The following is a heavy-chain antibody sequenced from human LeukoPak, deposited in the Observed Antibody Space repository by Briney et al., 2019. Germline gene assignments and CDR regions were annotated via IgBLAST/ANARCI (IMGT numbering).Heavy chain of an antibody. J-gene: IGHJ3*02. CDR3: ARDPADFHPHHDAFDI. Sequence: SETLSLTCTVSGGSIGSYYWSWIRQPAGKGLEWIGRIYTSGSTNYNPSLKSRVTMSVDTSKNQFSLKLSSVTAADTAVYYCARDPADFHPHHDAFDIWGQGTMVTVSS. CDR2: IYTSGST. CDR1: GGSIGSYY. D-gene: IGHD3-3*01. V-gene: IGHV4-4*07.